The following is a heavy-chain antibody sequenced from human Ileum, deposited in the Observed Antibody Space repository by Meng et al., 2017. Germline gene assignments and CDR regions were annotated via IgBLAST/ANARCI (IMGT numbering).Heavy chain of an antibody. J-gene: IGHJ4*02. D-gene: IGHD3-10*01. CDR2: CRKKVNSYTT. V-gene: IGHV3-72*01. CDR1: GFTFSDHY. CDR3: ARIPSSGSYSPDY. Sequence: EVQLVESGGGLVQPGGSLRLSRATSGFTFSDHYMDWVRQAPGKGLEWVGSCRKKVNSYTTEYAASVKGRFTISRDDSASSLYLQMNSVKTEDTAVYYCARIPSSGSYSPDYWGQGTLVTVSS.